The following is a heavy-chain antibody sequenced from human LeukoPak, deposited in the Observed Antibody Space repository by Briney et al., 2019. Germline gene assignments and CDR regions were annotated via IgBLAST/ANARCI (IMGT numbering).Heavy chain of an antibody. V-gene: IGHV3-7*01. CDR1: GFTFSNYW. Sequence: GGSLRLSCAASGFTFSNYWMTWVRQGPGKGLEWVANIKPGGSEKYYVDSVKGRFTISRDNAENSLYLQMNSLRAEDTAVYYCATSRTFDYWGQGTLVTVSS. CDR3: ATSRTFDY. CDR2: IKPGGSEK. J-gene: IGHJ4*02. D-gene: IGHD1-7*01.